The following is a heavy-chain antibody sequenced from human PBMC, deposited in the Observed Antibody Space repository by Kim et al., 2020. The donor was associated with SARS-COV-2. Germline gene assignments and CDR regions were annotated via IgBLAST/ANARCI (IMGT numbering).Heavy chain of an antibody. D-gene: IGHD6-13*01. CDR1: GAPISSSSYY. V-gene: IGHV4-39*01. Sequence: SETLSLTCTVSGAPISSSSYYWGWIRQPPGKGLEWIGSIYYTGRTYYNPSLLSRVTISVDTSKNQFSLKLSSVTAADTAVYYCARRVIADGTDYYYYGTDVWGQGTTVIVSS. CDR2: IYYTGRT. J-gene: IGHJ6*02. CDR3: ARRVIADGTDYYYYGTDV.